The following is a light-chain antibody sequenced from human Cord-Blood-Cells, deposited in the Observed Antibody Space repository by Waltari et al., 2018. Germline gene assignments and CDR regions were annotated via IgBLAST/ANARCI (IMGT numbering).Light chain of an antibody. CDR3: SSYTSSSTVV. CDR1: RRDVGGYNY. CDR2: DVS. J-gene: IGLJ2*01. V-gene: IGLV2-14*01. Sequence: QSALTQPASVSGSPGQSITISCTGTRRDVGGYNYVSCYQQHPGKAPKLLIYDVSNRPSGVSNRFSGSKSGNTASLTISGLQAEDEADYYCSSYTSSSTVVFGGGTKLTVL.